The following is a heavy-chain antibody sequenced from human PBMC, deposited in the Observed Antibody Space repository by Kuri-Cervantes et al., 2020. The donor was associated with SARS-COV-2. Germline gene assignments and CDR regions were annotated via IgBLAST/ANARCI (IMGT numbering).Heavy chain of an antibody. J-gene: IGHJ3*02. Sequence: ESLKISCTVSGDSISRYYYGWIRQSPGKGLEWIGYIYYSGRTNYNPSLKSRVTISVDKSKNQFSLKLSSVTAADTAVYYCARGGSDYGDYGAFDIWGQGTMVTVSS. CDR3: ARGGSDYGDYGAFDI. CDR2: IYYSGRT. CDR1: GDSISRYY. V-gene: IGHV4-59*12. D-gene: IGHD4-17*01.